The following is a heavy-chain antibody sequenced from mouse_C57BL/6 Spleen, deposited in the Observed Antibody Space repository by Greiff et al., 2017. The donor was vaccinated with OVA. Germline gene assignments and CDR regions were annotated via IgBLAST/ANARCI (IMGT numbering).Heavy chain of an antibody. CDR2: IWRDGGT. Sequence: VQVVESGPGLVAPSQSLSITCTVSGFSLTSYGVHWVRQPPGKGLEWLVVIWRDGGTTYNSALNSRLSSNKDNSKSQVFLKMNSLQTEDTAMYYCARLYDYDEGYYAMDYWGQGTSVTVSS. V-gene: IGHV2-6*03. CDR1: GFSLTSYG. CDR3: ARLYDYDEGYYAMDY. J-gene: IGHJ4*01. D-gene: IGHD2-4*01.